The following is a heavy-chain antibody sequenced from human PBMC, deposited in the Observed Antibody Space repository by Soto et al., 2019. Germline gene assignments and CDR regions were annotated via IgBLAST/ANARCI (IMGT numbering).Heavy chain of an antibody. V-gene: IGHV3-74*01. CDR3: ARDRYYYDSSGYFTRAY. Sequence: GGSLRLSCAASGFTLSSYWMHWVRQAPGKGLVWVSRINSDGSSTSYADSVKGRFTISRDNAKNTLFLQMNSLRAEDTAVYYCARDRYYYDSSGYFTRAYWGQGTLVTVSS. D-gene: IGHD3-22*01. CDR2: INSDGSST. J-gene: IGHJ4*02. CDR1: GFTLSSYW.